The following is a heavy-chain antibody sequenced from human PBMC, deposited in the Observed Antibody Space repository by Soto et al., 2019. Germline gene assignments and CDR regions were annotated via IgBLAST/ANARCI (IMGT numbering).Heavy chain of an antibody. D-gene: IGHD1-26*01. J-gene: IGHJ4*02. V-gene: IGHV1-2*04. CDR3: ARGRDYRAYYFDY. CDR2: INPNSGGT. Sequence: GASVKVSCKASGYTFTGYYMHWVRQAPGQGLEWMGWINPNSGGTNYAQKFQGWVTMTRDTSISTAYMELSRLRSDDTAVYYCARGRDYRAYYFDYWGQGTLVTVSS. CDR1: GYTFTGYY.